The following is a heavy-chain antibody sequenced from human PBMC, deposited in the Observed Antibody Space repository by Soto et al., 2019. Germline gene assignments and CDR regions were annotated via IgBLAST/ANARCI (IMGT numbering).Heavy chain of an antibody. CDR1: GGSFSGYY. V-gene: IGHV4-34*01. D-gene: IGHD4-17*01. CDR2: INHSGST. J-gene: IGHJ4*02. Sequence: SETLSLTCAVYGGSFSGYYWSWIRQPPGKGLEWIGEINHSGSTNYNPSLKSRVTISVDTSKNQFSLKLSSVTAADTAVYYCARAYYGDYLDYWGQGPLVTVSS. CDR3: ARAYYGDYLDY.